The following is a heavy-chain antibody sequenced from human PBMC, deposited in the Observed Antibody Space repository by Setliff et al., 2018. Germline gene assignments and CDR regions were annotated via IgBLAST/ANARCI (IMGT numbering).Heavy chain of an antibody. V-gene: IGHV1-46*03. J-gene: IGHJ4*02. D-gene: IGHD2-2*01. CDR2: INPRAGTT. CDR1: GFRFTSFG. Sequence: GASVKVSCKTSGFRFTSFGFSWVRQAPGQGLEWMGIINPRAGTTSYAQKLQGRVTMTRDTSTNTVYMELSSLRSEDTAVYYCARGGSPDCSTVGCRYGDCVYWGQGTQVTVSS. CDR3: ARGGSPDCSTVGCRYGDCVY.